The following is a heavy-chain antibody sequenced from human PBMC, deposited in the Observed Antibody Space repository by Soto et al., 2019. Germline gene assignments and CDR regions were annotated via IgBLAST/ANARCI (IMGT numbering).Heavy chain of an antibody. CDR1: GYSFTSYL. V-gene: IGHV5-51*01. CDR3: ARRAAYCSSTSRYKGEDYYYGMDV. CDR2: IYPGDSDT. D-gene: IGHD2-2*02. Sequence: PXESLKIYSKGSGYSFTSYLVVWVRQMPGKGMEWMGIIYPGDSDTRYSPSFQGQVTISADKSISTAYLQWSSLKASDTAMYYCARRAAYCSSTSRYKGEDYYYGMDVWGQGTTVTVSS. J-gene: IGHJ6*02.